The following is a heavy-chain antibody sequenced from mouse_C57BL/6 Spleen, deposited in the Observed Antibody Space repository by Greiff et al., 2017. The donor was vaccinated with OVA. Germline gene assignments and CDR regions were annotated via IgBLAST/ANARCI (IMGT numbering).Heavy chain of an antibody. V-gene: IGHV1-15*01. CDR2: IDPETGGT. Sequence: VQLVESGAELVRPGASVTLSCKASGYTFTDYEMHWVKQTPVHGLEWIGAIDPETGGTAYNQKFKGKAILTADKSSSTAYMELRSLTSEDSAVYYCTRWDDYGRAFAYWGQGTLVTVSA. CDR3: TRWDDYGRAFAY. J-gene: IGHJ3*01. CDR1: GYTFTDYE. D-gene: IGHD2-4*01.